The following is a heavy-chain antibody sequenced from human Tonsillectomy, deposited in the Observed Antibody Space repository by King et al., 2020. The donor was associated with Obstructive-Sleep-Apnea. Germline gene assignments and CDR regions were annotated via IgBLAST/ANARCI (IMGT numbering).Heavy chain of an antibody. CDR2: ISSSSSYI. J-gene: IGHJ6*02. Sequence: VQLVESGGGLVKPGGSLRLSCAASGFTFSTYSMNWVRQAPGKGLEWVSSISSSSSYIYYADSVKGRFTISRDNAKNSLYLQMNSLRAEDTAVYYCARDREGDYSYGMDVWGQGTTATVSS. V-gene: IGHV3-21*01. CDR1: GFTFSTYS. CDR3: ARDREGDYSYGMDV. D-gene: IGHD1-26*01.